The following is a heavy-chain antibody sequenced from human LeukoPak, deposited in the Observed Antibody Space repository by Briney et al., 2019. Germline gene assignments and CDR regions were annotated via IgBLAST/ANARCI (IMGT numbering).Heavy chain of an antibody. V-gene: IGHV1-18*01. CDR1: GYTFTTYV. CDR3: ARLSGLWLGYYYGMDV. CDR2: VSAYNGNT. Sequence: ASVRVSYQASGYTFTTYVIRGLRPPPGQGVAGMGWVSAYNGNTKYAQKLQGRVTMTTDTSTSTAYMELRSLRSDDTAVYYCARLSGLWLGYYYGMDVWGQGTTVTVS. D-gene: IGHD5-18*01. J-gene: IGHJ6*02.